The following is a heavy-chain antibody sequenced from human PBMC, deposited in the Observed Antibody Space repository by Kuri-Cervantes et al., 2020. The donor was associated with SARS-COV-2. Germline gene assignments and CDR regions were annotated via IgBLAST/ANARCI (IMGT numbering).Heavy chain of an antibody. Sequence: GESLKISCAASGFTFSSYSMNWVRQAPGKGLEWVSYISSSSSTIYYADSVKGRFTISRGNSKNTLYLQMNSLRAEDTAVYYCAKEAVRGDGFFDYWGQGTLVTVSS. CDR3: AKEAVRGDGFFDY. CDR2: ISSSSSTI. D-gene: IGHD5-24*01. J-gene: IGHJ4*02. V-gene: IGHV3-48*01. CDR1: GFTFSSYS.